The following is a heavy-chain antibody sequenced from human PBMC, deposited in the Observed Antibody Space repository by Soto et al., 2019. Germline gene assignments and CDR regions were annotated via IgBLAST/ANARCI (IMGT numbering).Heavy chain of an antibody. D-gene: IGHD3-10*01. CDR2: FDLENGET. V-gene: IGHV1-24*01. Sequence: ASVKVSCKVSGYTLTELSIHWVRQAPGEGLEWMGGFDLENGETIYAQIFQGRVTMTEESSAYTPYMELSRLRSEDTAVYYGAIEVRRINQFDHWGQGTMVTVSS. J-gene: IGHJ4*02. CDR1: GYTLTELS. CDR3: AIEVRRINQFDH.